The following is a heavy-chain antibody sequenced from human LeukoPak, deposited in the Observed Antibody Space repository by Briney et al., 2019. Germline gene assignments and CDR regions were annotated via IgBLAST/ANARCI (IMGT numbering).Heavy chain of an antibody. CDR2: IKEDGSEK. CDR1: GFTFNSYW. D-gene: IGHD5-18*01. J-gene: IGHJ6*03. Sequence: PGGSLRLFCAASGFTFNSYWMTWVRQAPGKGLEGVASIKEDGSEKYYVDSVKGRFTISRDNAKNSLYLQMNSLRAEDTAVYYCAKNRGYGYYMDVWGKGTTVTVS. CDR3: AKNRGYGYYMDV. V-gene: IGHV3-7*01.